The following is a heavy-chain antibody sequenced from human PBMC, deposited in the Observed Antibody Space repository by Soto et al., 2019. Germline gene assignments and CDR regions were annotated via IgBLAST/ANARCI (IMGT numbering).Heavy chain of an antibody. Sequence: SETLSLTCTVSGGSISSSSYYWGWIRQPPGKGLEWIGSIYYSGSTYYNPSLKSRVTISVDTSKNQFSLKLSSVTAADTAVYYCARARGGLSPRGNWFDPWGQGTLVTVSS. CDR2: IYYSGST. J-gene: IGHJ5*02. V-gene: IGHV4-39*01. D-gene: IGHD3-16*02. CDR1: GGSISSSSYY. CDR3: ARARGGLSPRGNWFDP.